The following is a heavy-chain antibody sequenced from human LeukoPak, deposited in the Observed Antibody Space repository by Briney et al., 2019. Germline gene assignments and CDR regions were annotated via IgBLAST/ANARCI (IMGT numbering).Heavy chain of an antibody. D-gene: IGHD5-12*01. CDR3: ARRNPDIVATIPGFEYYFDY. Sequence: ASVKVSCKASGYTFTSYYMHWVRQAPGQGLEWMGIINPSGGSTSYAQKFQGRVTMTRDTSTSTAYMELSSLRSEDTAVYYCARRNPDIVATIPGFEYYFDYWGQGTLVTVSS. J-gene: IGHJ4*02. CDR1: GYTFTSYY. V-gene: IGHV1-46*01. CDR2: INPSGGST.